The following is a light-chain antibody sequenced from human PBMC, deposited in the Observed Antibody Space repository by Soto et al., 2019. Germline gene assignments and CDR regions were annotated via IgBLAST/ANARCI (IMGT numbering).Light chain of an antibody. J-gene: IGKJ5*01. CDR3: QLYGISPQ. CDR1: QTNGSNF. CDR2: ASS. V-gene: IGKV3-20*01. Sequence: EIVLTQSPGTLSSSPGERATLSCKTSQTNGSNFLAWYQHKPGQAPRLLIYASSNRATGIPDRFSGSASGPDFTLTINRLEPEDFAVYYCQLYGISPQFGQGTRLEIK.